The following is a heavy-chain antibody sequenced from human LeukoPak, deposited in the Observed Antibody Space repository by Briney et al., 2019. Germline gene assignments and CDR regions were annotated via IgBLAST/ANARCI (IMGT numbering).Heavy chain of an antibody. Sequence: PGGSLRLSCAASGFTFSSYSMNWVRQAPGKGLEWVSSISSSSSYMYYADSVKGRFTISRDNAKNSLYLQMNSLRAEDTAVYYCARSGLSQEFDYWGQGTLVPVSS. V-gene: IGHV3-21*01. D-gene: IGHD3-10*01. J-gene: IGHJ4*02. CDR2: ISSSSSYM. CDR1: GFTFSSYS. CDR3: ARSGLSQEFDY.